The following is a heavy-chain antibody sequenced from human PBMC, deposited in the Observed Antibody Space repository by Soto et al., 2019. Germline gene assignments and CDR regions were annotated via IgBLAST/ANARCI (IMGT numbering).Heavy chain of an antibody. J-gene: IGHJ4*02. V-gene: IGHV3-23*01. CDR3: AKDGVRGLAGRITIFGVVTVIDY. CDR1: GFTFSSYA. Sequence: EVQLLESGGGLVQPGGSLRLSCAASGFTFSSYAMSWVRQAPGKGLEWVSAISGSGGSTYYADSVKGRFTISRDNSKNTLYLQMNSLRAEDTAVYYCAKDGVRGLAGRITIFGVVTVIDYWGQGTLVTVSS. CDR2: ISGSGGST. D-gene: IGHD3-3*01.